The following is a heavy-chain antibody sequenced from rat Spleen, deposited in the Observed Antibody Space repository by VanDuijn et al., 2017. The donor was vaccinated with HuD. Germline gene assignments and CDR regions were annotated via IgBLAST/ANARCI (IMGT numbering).Heavy chain of an antibody. V-gene: IGHV5-29*01. D-gene: IGHD2-6*01. CDR3: APIPFAY. CDR2: ISSDGSST. Sequence: EVQLVESGGGLVQPGRSLKLSCAASGFTFSNYGMAWVRQAPTKGLEWVATISSDGSSTYYRDSVKGRFTISRDNAKSTLYLQMDSLRSEDTATYYCAPIPFAYWGQGTLVTVSS. J-gene: IGHJ3*01. CDR1: GFTFSNYG.